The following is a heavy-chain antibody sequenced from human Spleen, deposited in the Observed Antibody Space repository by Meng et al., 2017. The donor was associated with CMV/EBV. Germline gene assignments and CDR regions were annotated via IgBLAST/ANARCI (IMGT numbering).Heavy chain of an antibody. CDR1: GFTFSSYW. CDR3: ARDWARDIVPIPPAANWFDP. CDR2: ISFDGRKK. J-gene: IGHJ5*02. D-gene: IGHD2-8*01. V-gene: IGHV3-30*03. Sequence: GESLKISCAASGFTFSSYWMSWVRQAPGKGLEWVAFISFDGRKKYYADSVKGRFTISRDDSKNTVYLQTNSLRADDTAVYYCARDWARDIVPIPPAANWFDPWGQGTLVTVSS.